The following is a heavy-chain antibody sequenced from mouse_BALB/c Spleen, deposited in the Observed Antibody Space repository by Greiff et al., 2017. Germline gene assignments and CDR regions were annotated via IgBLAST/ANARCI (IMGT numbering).Heavy chain of an antibody. V-gene: IGHV1-7*01. CDR3: ARRGGNYVGYAMDY. Sequence: VQLQQSGAELAKPGASVKMSCKASGYTFTSYWMHWVKQRPGQGLEWIGYINPSTGYTEYNQKFKDKATLTADKSSSTAYMQLSSLTSEDSAVYYCARRGGNYVGYAMDYWGQGTSVTVSS. D-gene: IGHD2-1*01. J-gene: IGHJ4*01. CDR1: GYTFTSYW. CDR2: INPSTGYT.